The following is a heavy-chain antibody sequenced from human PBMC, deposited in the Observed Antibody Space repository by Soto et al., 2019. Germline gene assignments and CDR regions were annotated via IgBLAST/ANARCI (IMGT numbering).Heavy chain of an antibody. CDR2: IYYSGST. CDR1: GGSISSGGYY. V-gene: IGHV4-31*03. J-gene: IGHJ6*02. Sequence: SETLSLTCTVSGGSISSGGYYWSWIRQHPGKGLEWIGYIYYSGSTYYNPSLKSRVTISVDTSKNQFSLKLSSVTAADTAVYYCAREDNYYGSGSLYYYYGMDVWGQGTTVTV. CDR3: AREDNYYGSGSLYYYYGMDV. D-gene: IGHD3-10*01.